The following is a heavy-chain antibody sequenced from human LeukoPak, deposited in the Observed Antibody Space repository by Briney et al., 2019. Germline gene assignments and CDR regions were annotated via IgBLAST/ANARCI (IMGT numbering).Heavy chain of an antibody. J-gene: IGHJ4*02. D-gene: IGHD5-18*01. Sequence: GASVKVSCKASGYTFTGYYMHWVRQAPGQGLGWMGWINPNSGGTNYAQKFQGRVTMTRDTSISTAYMELSRLRSDDTAVYYCARVLGRAAMAENYWGQGTLVTVSS. V-gene: IGHV1-2*02. CDR2: INPNSGGT. CDR1: GYTFTGYY. CDR3: ARVLGRAAMAENY.